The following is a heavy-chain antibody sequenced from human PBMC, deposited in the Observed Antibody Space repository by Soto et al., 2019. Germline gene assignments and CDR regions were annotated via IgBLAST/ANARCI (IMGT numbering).Heavy chain of an antibody. CDR3: AKIHDRYYDSSGYYPRTYYGMDV. J-gene: IGHJ6*02. CDR1: GDSVSSNSAA. D-gene: IGHD3-22*01. CDR2: TYYRSKWYN. Sequence: SQTLSLTCAISGDSVSSNSAAWNWIRQSPSRGLEWLGRTYYRSKWYNDYAVSVKSRITINPDTSKNQFSLKLSSVTAADTAVYYCAKIHDRYYDSSGYYPRTYYGMDVWGQGTTVTVSS. V-gene: IGHV6-1*01.